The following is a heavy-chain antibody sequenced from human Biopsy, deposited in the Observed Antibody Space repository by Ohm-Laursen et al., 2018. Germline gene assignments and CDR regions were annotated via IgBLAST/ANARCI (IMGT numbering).Heavy chain of an antibody. J-gene: IGHJ6*02. D-gene: IGHD6-19*01. CDR2: VSYSGNA. V-gene: IGHV4-59*11. CDR3: ARDGGHSGWYEGGMDV. CDR1: GASLSSHY. Sequence: SDTLSLTCTVSGASLSSHYWSWTRQPPGKGLEWIGYVSYSGNADYNPSLKSRVTISLDKSTNQLSLKLRSVTAADTAVYYCARDGGHSGWYEGGMDVWGQGTTVTVSS.